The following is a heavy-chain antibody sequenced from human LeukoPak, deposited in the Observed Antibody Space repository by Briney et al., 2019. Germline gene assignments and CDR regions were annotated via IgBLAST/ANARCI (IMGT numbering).Heavy chain of an antibody. J-gene: IGHJ4*02. CDR3: AKSPVIIGLYYFDS. CDR2: LSGGGVST. Sequence: PGGSLRLSCAASGFTFTNCAMNWVRQAPGKGLEWASGLSGGGVSTYYADSVKGRFTISRDNSKNTLYLQMNSLRAEDTAVYYCAKSPVIIGLYYFDSWGQGTLVTVST. CDR1: GFTFTNCA. D-gene: IGHD3/OR15-3a*01. V-gene: IGHV3-23*01.